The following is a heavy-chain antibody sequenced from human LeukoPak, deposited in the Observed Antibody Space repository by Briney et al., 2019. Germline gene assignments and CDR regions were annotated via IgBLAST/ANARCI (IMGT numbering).Heavy chain of an antibody. D-gene: IGHD3-22*01. CDR3: ARGPYDSSGYYRLDY. J-gene: IGHJ4*02. V-gene: IGHV1-69*04. Sequence: ASVKVSCKASGGTFSSYAISWVRQAPGQGLEWVGRIIPILGIANYAQKFQGSVTITADKSTSTAYMELSSLRSEDTAVYYCARGPYDSSGYYRLDYWGQGTLVTVSS. CDR2: IIPILGIA. CDR1: GGTFSSYA.